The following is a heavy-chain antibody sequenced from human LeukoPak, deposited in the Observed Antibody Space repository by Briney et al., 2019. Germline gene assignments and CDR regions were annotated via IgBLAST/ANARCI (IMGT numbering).Heavy chain of an antibody. J-gene: IGHJ3*02. V-gene: IGHV3-11*01. Sequence: GGALRLSCAGSGFTFSDYYTSGIRQAPGKGVEWVSYSSSSGSTIYYADSVKGGFTIYRDNAKNSLYLQMTSLRAEDTAVYYCASGYYDSYDAFDIWGPGTMVTVSS. CDR1: GFTFSDYY. CDR2: SSSSGSTI. CDR3: ASGYYDSYDAFDI. D-gene: IGHD3-22*01.